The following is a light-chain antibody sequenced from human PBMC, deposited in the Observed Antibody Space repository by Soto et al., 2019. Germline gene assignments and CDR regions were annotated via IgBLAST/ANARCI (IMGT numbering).Light chain of an antibody. CDR3: QQYDTYPLT. CDR2: DAY. CDR1: QVISTA. V-gene: IGKV1-13*02. J-gene: IGKJ4*01. Sequence: IQMTQSPSTLSASVGGRVTITCRASQVISTALAWYQQKAGEAAKLLIYDAYSLKSGVTSRFSGSRSGTAFSLTISSLQPDDFATYYCQQYDTYPLTVGGGTKVEIK.